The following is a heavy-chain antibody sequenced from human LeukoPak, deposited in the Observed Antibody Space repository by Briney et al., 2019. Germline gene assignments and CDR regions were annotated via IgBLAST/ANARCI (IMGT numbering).Heavy chain of an antibody. Sequence: NAGGSLRLSCAASGFTFSDYYMSWIRQAPGKGLEWVSYISSSGSTIFYADSVKGRFTISRDNAKNSLFLQMNSLRAEDTAVYYCARAVVRTRVDYWGQGTLVTVSS. V-gene: IGHV3-11*01. J-gene: IGHJ4*02. CDR3: ARAVVRTRVDY. D-gene: IGHD3-10*01. CDR1: GFTFSDYY. CDR2: ISSSGSTI.